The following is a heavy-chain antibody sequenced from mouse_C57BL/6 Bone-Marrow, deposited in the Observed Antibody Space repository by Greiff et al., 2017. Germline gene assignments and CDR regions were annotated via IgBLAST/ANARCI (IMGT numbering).Heavy chain of an antibody. CDR1: GFTFSSYG. CDR3: ASPITTVYYYAMDY. CDR2: ISSGGSYT. D-gene: IGHD1-1*01. Sequence: EVMLVESGGDLVKPGGSLKLSCAASGFTFSSYGMSWVRQTPDKRLEWVATISSGGSYTYYPDSVKGRFTISRDKAKNTLYLQMSSLKSEDTAMYYCASPITTVYYYAMDYWGQGTSVTVSS. J-gene: IGHJ4*01. V-gene: IGHV5-6*01.